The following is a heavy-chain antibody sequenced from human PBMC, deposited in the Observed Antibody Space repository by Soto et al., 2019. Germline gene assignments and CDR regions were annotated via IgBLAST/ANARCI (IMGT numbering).Heavy chain of an antibody. Sequence: VASVKVSCKASGGTFSSYAISWVRQAPGQGLEWMGGIIPIFGTANYAQKFQGRVTITADESTSTAYMELGSLRSGDTAVYYCARGYYYGSGSYISWFDSWGQGTLVTVSS. D-gene: IGHD3-10*01. V-gene: IGHV1-69*13. J-gene: IGHJ5*01. CDR1: GGTFSSYA. CDR3: ARGYYYGSGSYISWFDS. CDR2: IIPIFGTA.